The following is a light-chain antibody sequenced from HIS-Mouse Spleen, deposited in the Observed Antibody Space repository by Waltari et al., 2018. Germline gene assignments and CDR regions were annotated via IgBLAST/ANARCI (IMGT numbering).Light chain of an antibody. CDR3: QTWGNGNVV. Sequence: QPVLTQSPSPSASLRPSVKLTCTPSSRHSSHPLAWQQPQPENGPRYLMTLNSDGSHSKGDGIPDRFSGSSSGAERYLTIASRQSEDVADYYCQTWGNGNVVFGGGTKLTVL. CDR1: SRHSSHP. V-gene: IGLV4-69*01. CDR2: LNSDGSH. J-gene: IGLJ2*01.